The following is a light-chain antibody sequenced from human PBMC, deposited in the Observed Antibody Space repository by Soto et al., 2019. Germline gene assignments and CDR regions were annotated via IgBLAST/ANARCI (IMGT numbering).Light chain of an antibody. CDR3: QQAITCPLT. J-gene: IGKJ4*01. V-gene: IGKV1-12*01. Sequence: DIQMTQSPSYVSASVGDTVTIACRASQDISGWLVWYQQKQGKAPKLLIYTTSTLEIGVPSRFSGSGSGTDYNFTISGLQPEDFATYYCQQAITCPLTFGGGTQV. CDR1: QDISGW. CDR2: TTS.